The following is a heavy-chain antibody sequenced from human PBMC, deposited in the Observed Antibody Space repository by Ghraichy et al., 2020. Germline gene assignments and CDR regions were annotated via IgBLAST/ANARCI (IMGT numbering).Heavy chain of an antibody. D-gene: IGHD4-17*01. Sequence: SETLSLTCTVSGGSISSSSYYWGWIRQPPGKGLEWIGSIYYSGSTYYNPSLKSRVTISVDTSKNQFSLKLSSVTAADTAVYYCARPSSYDYGDPGGFDYWGHGTPFAVPS. CDR2: IYYSGST. J-gene: IGHJ4*01. CDR1: GGSISSSSYY. CDR3: ARPSSYDYGDPGGFDY. V-gene: IGHV4-39*01.